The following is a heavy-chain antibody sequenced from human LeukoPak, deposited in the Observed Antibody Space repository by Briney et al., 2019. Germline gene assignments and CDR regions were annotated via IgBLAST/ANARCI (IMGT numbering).Heavy chain of an antibody. CDR1: GFIFSNYA. CDR2: VLYDGETR. D-gene: IGHD1-7*01. J-gene: IGHJ6*03. CDR3: AKRRGLEVLYYYYMDV. V-gene: IGHV3-30-3*02. Sequence: PGGSLRLSCAASGFIFSNYALHWVRQAPGKGLEWVAVVLYDGETRYYADSVKGRFTISRDNPENMLYLQMNSLRPEDTGVYYCAKRRGLEVLYYYYMDVWGKGTTVTVSS.